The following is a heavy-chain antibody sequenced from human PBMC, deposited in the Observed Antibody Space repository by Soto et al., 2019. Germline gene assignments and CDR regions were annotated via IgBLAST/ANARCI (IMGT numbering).Heavy chain of an antibody. CDR1: GGSISSSNW. CDR3: ARAEQSRDYYGSGTTSD. Sequence: QVKLQESGPGLVKPSGTLSLSCAVSGGSISSSNWGTWVRQPPGKGLEWIGENYHSGSTNYNPSLKGRVPLFVDKSKNQFSLGLNSGTAADTATYFCARAEQSRDYYGSGTTSDWGQGTLVTVSS. CDR2: NYHSGST. V-gene: IGHV4-4*02. J-gene: IGHJ4*02. D-gene: IGHD3-10*01.